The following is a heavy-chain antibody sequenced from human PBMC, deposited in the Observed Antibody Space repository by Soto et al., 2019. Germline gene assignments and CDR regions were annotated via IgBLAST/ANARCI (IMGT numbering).Heavy chain of an antibody. CDR1: GFTFRRHA. J-gene: IGHJ4*02. CDR3: ARSRNGGVADSFDY. CDR2: ISRDGSNE. Sequence: QVQLVASGGGVVQQGRSLTLSCEASGFTFRRHAIHWVRQAPGKGLEWVAVISRDGSNEYYEDSVKGRSTISRDNSKNTLFLQLNSLRLEDTAVYYCARSRNGGVADSFDYWGQGTLVTVSS. D-gene: IGHD3-10*01. V-gene: IGHV3-30-3*01.